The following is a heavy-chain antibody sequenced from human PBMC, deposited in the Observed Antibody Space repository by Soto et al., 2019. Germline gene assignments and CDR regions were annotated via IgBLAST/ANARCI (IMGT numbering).Heavy chain of an antibody. Sequence: QVHLVQSGAEVKKPGASVKVSCKASGYTFTSYALNWLRQASGRGLEWMGWMNPNSGTTFYAQTFRGRVTMTRDISTNTAYLEVTSLRSEDTAMYYCATGNTTWNLASWGQGTVVTVSS. V-gene: IGHV1-8*01. CDR1: GYTFTSYA. D-gene: IGHD1-1*01. CDR2: MNPNSGTT. CDR3: ATGNTTWNLAS. J-gene: IGHJ4*02.